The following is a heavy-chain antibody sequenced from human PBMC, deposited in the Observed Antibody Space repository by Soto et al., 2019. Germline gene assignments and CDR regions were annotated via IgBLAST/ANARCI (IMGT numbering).Heavy chain of an antibody. J-gene: IGHJ5*02. Sequence: GGALRLSCAASGFTVSIYAMSLVRQAPGKGLEWVSAISVSGGSTYYADSVKGRFTISRDNSKNTLYLQMNSLRAEDTAVYYCAKTCSGVKNWFDPWGQGTLVTVSS. CDR1: GFTVSIYA. D-gene: IGHD2-15*01. V-gene: IGHV3-23*01. CDR2: ISVSGGST. CDR3: AKTCSGVKNWFDP.